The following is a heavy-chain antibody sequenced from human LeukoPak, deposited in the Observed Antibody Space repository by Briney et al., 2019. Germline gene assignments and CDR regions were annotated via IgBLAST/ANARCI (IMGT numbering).Heavy chain of an antibody. CDR2: INHSGST. V-gene: IGHV4-34*01. D-gene: IGHD6-13*01. CDR1: GGSFSGYY. J-gene: IGHJ5*02. Sequence: PSETLSLTCAVYGGSFSGYYWSWIRQPPGKGLEWIGEINHSGSTNYNPSLKSRVTISVDTSKNQFSLKLSSVTAADTAVYYCARFGSSSWYVFRWFDPWGQGTLVTVSS. CDR3: ARFGSSSWYVFRWFDP.